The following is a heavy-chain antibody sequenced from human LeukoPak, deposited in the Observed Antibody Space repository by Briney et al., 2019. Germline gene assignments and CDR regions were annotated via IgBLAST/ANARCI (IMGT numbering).Heavy chain of an antibody. Sequence: NTSETLSLTCTVSGGSISSSNYHWGWIRQPPGKGLEWIGTIYYSGTTYYNPSLMSRVTISVDTSKNQFSLKVNSLTAADTAVYYCARRGHEQRLVQGEFYFADWGQGTLVTVSS. J-gene: IGHJ4*02. CDR3: ARRGHEQRLVQGEFYFAD. D-gene: IGHD6-13*01. CDR2: IYYSGTT. CDR1: GGSISSSNYH. V-gene: IGHV4-39*01.